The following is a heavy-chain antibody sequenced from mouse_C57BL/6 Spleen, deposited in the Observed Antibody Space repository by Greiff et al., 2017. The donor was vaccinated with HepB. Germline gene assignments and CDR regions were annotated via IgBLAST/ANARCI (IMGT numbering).Heavy chain of an antibody. CDR3: ARGTTMVTTEGFDV. J-gene: IGHJ1*03. Sequence: EVMLVESGGGLVKPGGSLKLSCAASGFTFSDYGMHWVRQAPEKGLEWVAYISSGSSTIYYADTVKGRFTISRDNAKNTLFLQMTSLRSEDTAMYYCARGTTMVTTEGFDVWGTGTTVTVSS. CDR1: GFTFSDYG. CDR2: ISSGSSTI. V-gene: IGHV5-17*01. D-gene: IGHD2-2*01.